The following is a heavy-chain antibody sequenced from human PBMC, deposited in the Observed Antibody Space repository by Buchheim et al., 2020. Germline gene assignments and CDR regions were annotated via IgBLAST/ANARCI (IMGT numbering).Heavy chain of an antibody. V-gene: IGHV3-21*01. CDR3: ARANENYSGFDY. J-gene: IGHJ4*02. D-gene: IGHD1-7*01. Sequence: EVQLVESGGGLVKPGGSLRLSRAASGFTFRSYSMNWVRQAPGKGLEWVSSIGSRSSYRYYADSVKGRFTISRENAENSLYVQMNSLRAEDTAVYYCARANENYSGFDYWGQGTL. CDR2: IGSRSSYR. CDR1: GFTFRSYS.